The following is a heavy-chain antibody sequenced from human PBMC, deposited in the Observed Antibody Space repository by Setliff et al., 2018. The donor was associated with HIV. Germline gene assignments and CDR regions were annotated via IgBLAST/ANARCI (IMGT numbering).Heavy chain of an antibody. CDR1: GYTFTSFG. CDR2: ISANNGNT. CDR3: ARGGTGRPRPIDY. Sequence: ASVKVSCKASGYTFTSFGINWVRQAPGQGLEWMGWISANNGNTNYAQRLHDRVTMTTDTSTSTVYMELRSLRSDDPAVYYCARGGTGRPRPIDYWGQGTLVTVSS. D-gene: IGHD7-27*01. V-gene: IGHV1-18*01. J-gene: IGHJ4*02.